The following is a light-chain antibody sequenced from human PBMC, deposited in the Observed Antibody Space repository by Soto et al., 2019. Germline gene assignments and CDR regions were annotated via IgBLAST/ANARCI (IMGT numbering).Light chain of an antibody. CDR1: QSISRY. CDR3: QQYGSSPPT. Sequence: IVLTQSPGTLSLSPGERTTLSCRASQSISRYLAWYQQKPGQGPRLLIYGASSRATGTPDRFSGSGSGTAFTFTINRLEPEDFALYYCQQYGSSPPTFGQGTKVEI. J-gene: IGKJ1*01. CDR2: GAS. V-gene: IGKV3-20*01.